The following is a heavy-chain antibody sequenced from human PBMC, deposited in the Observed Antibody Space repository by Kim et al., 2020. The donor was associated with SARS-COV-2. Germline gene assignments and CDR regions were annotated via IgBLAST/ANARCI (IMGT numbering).Heavy chain of an antibody. J-gene: IGHJ6*02. Sequence: GSLRLSCAASGFTFSSYDMHWVRQATGKGLECVSAIGTAGDTYYPGSVKGRFTISRENAKNSLYLQINSLRAGDTAVYYCARDGSGGGGSYYYGMDVWGQGPTVTVSS. D-gene: IGHD2-8*02. CDR2: IGTAGDT. V-gene: IGHV3-13*01. CDR3: ARDGSGGGGSYYYGMDV. CDR1: GFTFSSYD.